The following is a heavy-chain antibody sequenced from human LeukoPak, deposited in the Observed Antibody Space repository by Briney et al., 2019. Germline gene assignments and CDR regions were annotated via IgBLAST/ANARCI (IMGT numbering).Heavy chain of an antibody. CDR2: ISYDGSNK. Sequence: GGSLRLSCAVSGLPFSHYDMNWVRQAPGKGLEWVTAISYDGSNKYYADSVKGRFTISRDNSKNTLYVQMNSLRAEDTAVYYCAKEGYSRGYYSYYYMDVWGKGTTVTVSS. V-gene: IGHV3-30*18. D-gene: IGHD6-13*01. J-gene: IGHJ6*03. CDR1: GLPFSHYD. CDR3: AKEGYSRGYYSYYYMDV.